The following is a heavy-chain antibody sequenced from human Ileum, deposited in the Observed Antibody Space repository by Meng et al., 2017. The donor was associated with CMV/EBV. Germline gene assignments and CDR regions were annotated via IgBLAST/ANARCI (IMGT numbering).Heavy chain of an antibody. CDR2: MNPNSGDA. V-gene: IGHV1-8*01. J-gene: IGHJ3*02. Sequence: ASVKVSCKASGYTFTSYDINWVRQATGQGLEWMGWMNPNSGDAGYAQKFQGRITLTKSTPINTACMELSSLRSEDTAVYYCARVLGFLTDFDIWGQGTMVTVSS. D-gene: IGHD3-9*01. CDR3: ARVLGFLTDFDI. CDR1: GYTFTSYD.